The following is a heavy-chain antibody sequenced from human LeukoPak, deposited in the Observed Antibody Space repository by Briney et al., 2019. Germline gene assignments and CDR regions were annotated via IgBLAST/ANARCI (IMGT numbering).Heavy chain of an antibody. CDR3: ATPRAVTGEFDY. V-gene: IGHV5-51*01. D-gene: IGHD6-19*01. CDR1: GYRFTSYW. J-gene: IGHJ4*02. Sequence: GESLKISSKGSGYRFTSYWIGWVRQMPGKGLEWMGIIYPGDSDTRYSPSFQGHVTISADKSISTTYLQWSSLKASDTAMYYCATPRAVTGEFDYWGQGTLVTVSS. CDR2: IYPGDSDT.